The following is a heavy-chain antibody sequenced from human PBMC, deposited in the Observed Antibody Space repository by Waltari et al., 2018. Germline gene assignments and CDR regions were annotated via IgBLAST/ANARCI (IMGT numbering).Heavy chain of an antibody. CDR2: INHSGST. CDR1: GGSFSGYY. J-gene: IGHJ4*02. Sequence: QVQLQQWGAGLLKPSETLSLTCAVYGGSFSGYYWSWIRQPPGKGLELIGEINHSGSTNYNPSLKSRVTISVDTSKNQFSLKLSSVTAADTAVYYCAREGYSSSWTGFDYWGQGTLVTVSS. V-gene: IGHV4-34*01. CDR3: AREGYSSSWTGFDY. D-gene: IGHD6-13*01.